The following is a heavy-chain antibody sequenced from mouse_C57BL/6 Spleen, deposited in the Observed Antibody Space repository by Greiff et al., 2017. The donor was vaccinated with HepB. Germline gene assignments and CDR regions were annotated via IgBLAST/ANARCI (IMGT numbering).Heavy chain of an antibody. D-gene: IGHD1-1*01. Sequence: QVHVKQSGAELVRPGASVKLSCKASGYTFTDYYINWVKQRPGQGLEWIARIYPGSGNTYYNEKFKGKATLTAATSSSTAYMQLSSLTSEDSAVYFCAGLLRWCAYWGQGTLVTVSA. V-gene: IGHV1-76*01. J-gene: IGHJ3*01. CDR3: AGLLRWCAY. CDR2: IYPGSGNT. CDR1: GYTFTDYY.